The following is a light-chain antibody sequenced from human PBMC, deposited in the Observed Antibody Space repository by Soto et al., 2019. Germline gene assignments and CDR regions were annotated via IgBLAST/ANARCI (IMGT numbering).Light chain of an antibody. V-gene: IGLV2-14*01. Sequence: QSALTQPASVSGSPGQSITISCTGTSSDVGGYKYVSWYQQHPGKAPKLMTYEVGNRPSGVSNRFSGSKSGNTASLTISGLQAEDEAVYYCSSYTGSSTYVVFGGGTKLTVL. CDR1: SSDVGGYKY. J-gene: IGLJ2*01. CDR3: SSYTGSSTYVV. CDR2: EVG.